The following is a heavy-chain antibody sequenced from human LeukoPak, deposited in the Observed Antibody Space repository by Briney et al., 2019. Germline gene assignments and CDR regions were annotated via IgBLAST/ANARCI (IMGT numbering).Heavy chain of an antibody. V-gene: IGHV4-4*07. D-gene: IGHD5-18*01. Sequence: WETLSLTCIVSGGSISNYYWSWIRQPAGKGLEWIGRIYTSGSTNYNPSLKSRVTMSVDTSKNQFSLKLTSVSAADTAVYYCARGSGYSYGYPFDYWGQGTLVTVSS. CDR1: GGSISNYY. J-gene: IGHJ4*02. CDR2: IYTSGST. CDR3: ARGSGYSYGYPFDY.